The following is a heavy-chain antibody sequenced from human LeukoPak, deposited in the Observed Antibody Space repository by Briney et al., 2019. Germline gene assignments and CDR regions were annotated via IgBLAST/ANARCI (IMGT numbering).Heavy chain of an antibody. Sequence: GGSLRLSSAASGFTFSSYWMQWVRQAPGKGLVWVSRTNSDGSTTEYAGSVKGRFTISRDNAKNTLYLQMNSLRAEDTAVYYCTRDVVRGSNYGMDVWGQGTTVTVSS. CDR2: TNSDGSTT. CDR1: GFTFSSYW. CDR3: TRDVVRGSNYGMDV. V-gene: IGHV3-74*03. D-gene: IGHD3-10*01. J-gene: IGHJ6*02.